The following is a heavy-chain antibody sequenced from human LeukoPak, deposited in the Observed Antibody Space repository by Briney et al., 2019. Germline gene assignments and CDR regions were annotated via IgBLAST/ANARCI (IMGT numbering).Heavy chain of an antibody. J-gene: IGHJ4*02. Sequence: ASVKVSCKASGYTFTSYYMHWVRQAPGQGLEWMGIINPSGGSTSYAQKFQGRVTMTRDTSISTAYMELSRLRSDDTAVYYCARDLIGSSSCFDYWGQGTLVTVSS. D-gene: IGHD6-13*01. CDR3: ARDLIGSSSCFDY. CDR2: INPSGGST. CDR1: GYTFTSYY. V-gene: IGHV1-46*01.